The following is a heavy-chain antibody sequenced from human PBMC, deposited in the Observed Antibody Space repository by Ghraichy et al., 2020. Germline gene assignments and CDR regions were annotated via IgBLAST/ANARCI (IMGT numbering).Heavy chain of an antibody. J-gene: IGHJ6*03. CDR1: GFTFSYYN. V-gene: IGHV3-21*01. CDR3: ARGNYDILTGFLNYYMDV. CDR2: ISYSSIYI. Sequence: GGSLRLSCAASGFTFSYYNMNWVRQAPGKGLEWVSSISYSSIYIYYADSVKGRFTISRDNAKNSLYLQMNSLRAEDTAVYYCARGNYDILTGFLNYYMDVWGKGTTVTVSS. D-gene: IGHD3-9*01.